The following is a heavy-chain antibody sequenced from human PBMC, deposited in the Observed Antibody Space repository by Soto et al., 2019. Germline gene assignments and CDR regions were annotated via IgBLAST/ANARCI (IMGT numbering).Heavy chain of an antibody. CDR2: ISGSGGST. CDR3: AKEGRGYYDSSGYYYY. Sequence: TWWSLRLSCSASVFTFSSYAMSWFRQAPGKGLEWVSAISGSGGSTYYADSVKGRFTISRDNSKNTLYLQMNSLRAEDTAVYYCAKEGRGYYDSSGYYYYWGQGTLVTVSS. D-gene: IGHD3-22*01. V-gene: IGHV3-23*01. CDR1: VFTFSSYA. J-gene: IGHJ4*02.